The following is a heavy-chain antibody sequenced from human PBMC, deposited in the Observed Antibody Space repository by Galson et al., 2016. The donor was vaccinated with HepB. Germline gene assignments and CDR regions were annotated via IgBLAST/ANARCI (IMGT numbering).Heavy chain of an antibody. CDR1: GFTFSSYG. V-gene: IGHV3-33*01. CDR2: IWSDGDNK. CDR3: ATQLWDTGY. D-gene: IGHD5-18*01. Sequence: SLRLSCAASGFTFSSYGMHWVRQAPGKGLEWVAVIWSDGDNKNYADSVKGRFTISRDNSKSTLSLQMNSLRVEDTAVYYCATQLWDTGYWGQGTPVTVSS. J-gene: IGHJ4*02.